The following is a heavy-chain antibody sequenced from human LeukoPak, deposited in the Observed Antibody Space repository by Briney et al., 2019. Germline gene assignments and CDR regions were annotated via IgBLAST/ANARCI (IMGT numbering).Heavy chain of an antibody. Sequence: GGSLRLSCAASGFTLNTNYMNWVRQVPGKGLEWVSVIYAGGNTYYADSVKERFTISRDNSRNTLYPQMNSLRGDDTAVYYCAREVYSSTWFDLWGQGTLVTVSS. J-gene: IGHJ4*02. V-gene: IGHV3-66*01. CDR2: IYAGGNT. CDR1: GFTLNTNY. CDR3: AREVYSSTWFDL. D-gene: IGHD6-13*01.